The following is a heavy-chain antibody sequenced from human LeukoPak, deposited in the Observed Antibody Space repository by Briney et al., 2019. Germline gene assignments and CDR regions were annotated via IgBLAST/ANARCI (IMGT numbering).Heavy chain of an antibody. CDR2: ISGSGGST. CDR1: GFTFSRYA. J-gene: IGHJ5*02. CDR3: AKIDYYDSSGYNWFDP. D-gene: IGHD3-22*01. V-gene: IGHV3-23*01. Sequence: GGSLRLSCAASGFTFSRYAMSWVRQAPGKGLEWVSAISGSGGSTYYADSVKGRFTISRDNSKNTLYLQMNSLRAEDTAVYYCAKIDYYDSSGYNWFDPWGQGTLVTVSS.